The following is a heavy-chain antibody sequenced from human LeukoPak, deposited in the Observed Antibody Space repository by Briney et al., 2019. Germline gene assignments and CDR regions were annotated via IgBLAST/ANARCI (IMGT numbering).Heavy chain of an antibody. CDR1: GGSFSGYY. D-gene: IGHD5-12*01. CDR2: INHSGST. Sequence: PSETLSLTCAVYGGSFSGYYWSWIRQPPGKGLEWIGEINHSGSTNYNPSLKSRVTISVDTSKNQFSLKLSSVTAADTAVYYCARRGYEAYWFDPWGQGTLVTVSS. CDR3: ARRGYEAYWFDP. J-gene: IGHJ5*02. V-gene: IGHV4-34*01.